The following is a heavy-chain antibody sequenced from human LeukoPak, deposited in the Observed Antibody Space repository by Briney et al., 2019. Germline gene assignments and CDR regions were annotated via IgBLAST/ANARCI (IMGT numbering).Heavy chain of an antibody. Sequence: PSETLSLTCTVSGVSISSYYWSWIRQPAGKGLEWIGRIYTSGSTNYNPSLKSRVTMSVDTSKNQFSLKLSSVTAADTAVYYCARAGRVLGYCSGGSCHRWFDPWGQGTLVTVSS. CDR1: GVSISSYY. CDR3: ARAGRVLGYCSGGSCHRWFDP. J-gene: IGHJ5*02. CDR2: IYTSGST. V-gene: IGHV4-4*07. D-gene: IGHD2-15*01.